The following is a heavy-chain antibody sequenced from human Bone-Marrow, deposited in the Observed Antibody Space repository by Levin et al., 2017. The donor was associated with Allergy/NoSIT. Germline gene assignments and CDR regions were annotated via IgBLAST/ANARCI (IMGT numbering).Heavy chain of an antibody. CDR3: ARGQGIAARGAIDY. D-gene: IGHD6-6*01. V-gene: IGHV3-21*01. CDR2: ISSSSSYI. J-gene: IGHJ4*02. CDR1: GFTFSSYS. Sequence: GGSLRLSCAASGFTFSSYSMNWVRQAPGKGLEWVSSISSSSSYIYYADSVKGRFTISRDNAKNSLYLQMNSLRAEDTAVYYCARGQGIAARGAIDYWGQGTLVTVSS.